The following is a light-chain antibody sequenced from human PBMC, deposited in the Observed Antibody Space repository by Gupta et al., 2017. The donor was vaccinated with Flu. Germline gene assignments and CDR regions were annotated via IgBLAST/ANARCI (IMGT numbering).Light chain of an antibody. J-gene: IGLJ2*01. CDR2: EVT. CDR3: SSYRTNSLLV. CDR1: SSDIGGYNF. Sequence: QSALTQPASVSGSPGQSITISCTGSSSDIGGYNFVSWYQQWPDKAPNRIIYEVTNRPSGVSSRFAGSKAGNTAFMNISGLQAEDDADYYCSSYRTNSLLVFGGGTKLTVL. V-gene: IGLV2-14*01.